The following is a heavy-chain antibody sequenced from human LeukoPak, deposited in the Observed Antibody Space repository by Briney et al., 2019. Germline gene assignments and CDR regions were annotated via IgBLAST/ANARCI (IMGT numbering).Heavy chain of an antibody. J-gene: IGHJ6*02. V-gene: IGHV3-30*18. CDR2: ISYDGSNK. CDR3: AKEYRSSTSCFSSPYYYGMDV. Sequence: PGGSLRLSCAASGFTFSSYGMHWVRQAPGKGLEWVAVISYDGSNKYYADSVKGRFTISRDNSKNTLYLQMNSLRAEDTAVYYCAKEYRSSTSCFSSPYYYGMDVWGQGTTVTVSS. D-gene: IGHD2-2*01. CDR1: GFTFSSYG.